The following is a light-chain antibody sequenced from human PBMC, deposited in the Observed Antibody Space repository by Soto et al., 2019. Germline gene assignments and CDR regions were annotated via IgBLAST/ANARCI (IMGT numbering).Light chain of an antibody. J-gene: IGKJ5*01. Sequence: DIVMTQSPDSLAVSLGERATINCKSSQSVLYTSNNKNYLAWFQQKPGQPPKLLIYWASARESGVPDRFSGGGSGTDFTLTISSLQAEDVAVYYCQQYFDIPITFGQGTRLEIK. CDR1: QSVLYTSNNKNY. CDR3: QQYFDIPIT. CDR2: WAS. V-gene: IGKV4-1*01.